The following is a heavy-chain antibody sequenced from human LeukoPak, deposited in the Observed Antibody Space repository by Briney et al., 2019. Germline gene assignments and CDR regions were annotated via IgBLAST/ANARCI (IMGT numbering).Heavy chain of an antibody. J-gene: IGHJ4*02. CDR3: ARRGSIAAPDY. Sequence: SETLSLTCTVSGGSISSYYWSWIRQPPGKGLEWIGYIYYSGSTNYNPSLKSRVTISVDTSKNQFSLKLSSVTAADTAVYYCARRGSIAAPDYWGQGTLVTVSS. CDR2: IYYSGST. CDR1: GGSISSYY. V-gene: IGHV4-59*08. D-gene: IGHD6-6*01.